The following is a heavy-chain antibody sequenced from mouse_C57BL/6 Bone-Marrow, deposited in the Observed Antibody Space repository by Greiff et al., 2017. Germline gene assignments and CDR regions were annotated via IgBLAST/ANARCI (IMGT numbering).Heavy chain of an antibody. Sequence: QVHVKQPGAELVKPGASVKLSCKASGYTFTSYWMHWVKQRPGRGLEWIGRIYPNSGGTKYNEKFKSKATLTVDKPSSTAYMQLSSLTSEDSAVYYCARSRRLRRGGAMDYWGQGTSVTVSS. CDR3: ARSRRLRRGGAMDY. CDR1: GYTFTSYW. D-gene: IGHD2-4*01. J-gene: IGHJ4*01. V-gene: IGHV1-72*01. CDR2: IYPNSGGT.